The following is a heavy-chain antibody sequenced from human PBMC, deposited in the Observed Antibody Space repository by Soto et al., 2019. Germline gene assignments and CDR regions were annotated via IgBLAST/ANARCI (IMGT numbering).Heavy chain of an antibody. D-gene: IGHD3-9*01. Sequence: GGSLRLSCVASGFTFSSYSMVWVRQAPGKGLEWVSYIFASSTTIYYADSVKGRFTVSRDNAQNSLFLLMNSLRAEDTAVYYCARDRDWAFDYWGRGTLVTVSS. CDR2: IFASSTTI. CDR3: ARDRDWAFDY. V-gene: IGHV3-48*04. J-gene: IGHJ4*02. CDR1: GFTFSSYS.